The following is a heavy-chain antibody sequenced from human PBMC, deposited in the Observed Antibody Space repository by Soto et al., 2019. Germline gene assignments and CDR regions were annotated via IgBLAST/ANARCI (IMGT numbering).Heavy chain of an antibody. Sequence: SETLTLTCPVSGGSVSSGSHYWSWIRQPPGKGLEWIAYVSYSGSTDYNSSLKSRVRISLDMSKNQFSLRLNSVTAADTAVYFCARDRSDISNHLDAFAIWGQRSMV. CDR2: VSYSGST. J-gene: IGHJ3*02. CDR3: ARDRSDISNHLDAFAI. V-gene: IGHV4-61*01. D-gene: IGHD2-15*01. CDR1: GGSVSSGSHY.